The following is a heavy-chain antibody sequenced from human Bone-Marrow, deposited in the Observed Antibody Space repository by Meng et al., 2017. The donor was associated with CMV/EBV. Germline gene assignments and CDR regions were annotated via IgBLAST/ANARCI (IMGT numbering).Heavy chain of an antibody. D-gene: IGHD6-19*01. V-gene: IGHV3-48*04. Sequence: GESLKISCAASGFTFSSYSMNWVRQAPGKGLEWVSYISSSSSTIYYADSVKGRFTISRDNAKNSLYLQMNSLRAEDTAVYYCARSEGTSGWYHYYFDYWGQGTLVTVSS. CDR2: ISSSSSTI. J-gene: IGHJ4*02. CDR3: ARSEGTSGWYHYYFDY. CDR1: GFTFSSYS.